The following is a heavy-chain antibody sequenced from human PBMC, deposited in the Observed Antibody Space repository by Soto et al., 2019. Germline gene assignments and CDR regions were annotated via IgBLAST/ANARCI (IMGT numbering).Heavy chain of an antibody. CDR3: ARGRYSYDPYYYYGMDV. D-gene: IGHD5-18*01. CDR1: GFTFSSYD. V-gene: IGHV3-13*01. J-gene: IGHJ6*02. Sequence: PGGSPRLSCAASGFTFSSYDMHWVRQATGKGLEWVSAIGTAGDTYYPGSVKGRFTISRENAKNSLYLQMNSLRAGDTAVYYCARGRYSYDPYYYYGMDVWGQGTTVTVSS. CDR2: IGTAGDT.